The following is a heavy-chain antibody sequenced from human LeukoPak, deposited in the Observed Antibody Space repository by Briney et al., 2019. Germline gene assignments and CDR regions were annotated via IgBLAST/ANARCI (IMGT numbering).Heavy chain of an antibody. CDR1: GYSISSGYY. V-gene: IGHV4-38-2*02. Sequence: SETLSLTCTVSGYSISSGYYWGWIRQPPGKGLEWIGSIYHSGSTYYNPSLKSRVTISVDTAKNQFSLKLSSVTAADTAVYYCARDFRPITIVRGGEFDYWGQGTLVTVSS. CDR2: IYHSGST. D-gene: IGHD3-10*01. CDR3: ARDFRPITIVRGGEFDY. J-gene: IGHJ4*02.